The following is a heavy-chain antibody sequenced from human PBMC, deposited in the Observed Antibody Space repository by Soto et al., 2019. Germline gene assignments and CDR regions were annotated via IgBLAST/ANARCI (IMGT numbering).Heavy chain of an antibody. D-gene: IGHD2-2*01. Sequence: QVQLVQSGAEVTRPGASVKVSCKASGYSFISHYIHWVRQAPGQGLEWMGCINPSGGSATLAQKFQGRVTMTRDTSTTTVYMELSSLRSEDAAVYYCARDYLSSKLSLSYVDCCGQGTLVTVSS. V-gene: IGHV1-46*01. CDR2: INPSGGSA. CDR1: GYSFISHY. J-gene: IGHJ4*02. CDR3: ARDYLSSKLSLSYVDC.